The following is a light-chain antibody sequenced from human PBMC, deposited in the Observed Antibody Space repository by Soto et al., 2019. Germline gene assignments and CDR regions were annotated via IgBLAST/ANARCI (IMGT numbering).Light chain of an antibody. CDR3: CSYAGSSTFVV. CDR2: EVS. CDR1: SSDVGSYNL. V-gene: IGLV2-23*02. J-gene: IGLJ1*01. Sequence: QSELTQPASVSGSPGQSITISCTGTSSDVGSYNLVSWYQQHPGKAPKLMIYEVSKRPSGVSNRFSGSKSGNTASLTISGLQAEDEANYCRCSYAGSSTFVVFGTGTKVTVL.